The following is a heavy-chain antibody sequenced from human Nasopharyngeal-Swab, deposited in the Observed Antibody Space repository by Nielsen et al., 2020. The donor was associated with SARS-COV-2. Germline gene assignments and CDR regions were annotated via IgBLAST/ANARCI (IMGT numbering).Heavy chain of an antibody. D-gene: IGHD3-10*01. J-gene: IGHJ6*03. Sequence: WVRQAPGQGLEWMGGIIPIFGTANYAQEFQGRVTITADKSTSTAYMELSSLRSEDTAVYYCARSPLVRGVTTNMDVWGKGTTVTVSS. CDR2: IIPIFGTA. V-gene: IGHV1-69*06. CDR3: ARSPLVRGVTTNMDV.